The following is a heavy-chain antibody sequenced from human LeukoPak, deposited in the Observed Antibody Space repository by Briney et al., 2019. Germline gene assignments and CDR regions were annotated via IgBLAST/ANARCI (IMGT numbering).Heavy chain of an antibody. CDR2: ICYRGTT. D-gene: IGHD2-2*01. CDR1: GDSISSSSYY. J-gene: IGHJ6*02. CDR3: VRHDCTTASCNSFYGMDV. Sequence: KPSETLSLTCTVSGDSISSSSYYWGWVRQPPGKGLEWIGKICYRGTTYYNPPLKSRVTISVDTSKTQFSLKLNSVTAADTAVYYCVRHDCTTASCNSFYGMDVWGQGTAITVSS. V-gene: IGHV4-39*01.